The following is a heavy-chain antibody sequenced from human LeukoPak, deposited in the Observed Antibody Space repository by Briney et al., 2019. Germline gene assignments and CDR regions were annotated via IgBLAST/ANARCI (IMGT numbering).Heavy chain of an antibody. D-gene: IGHD2-21*02. Sequence: SETLSPTCAVYGGSFSGYYWSWIRQPPGKGLEWIGYIHCSGSTNYNPSLKSRVTISLDTSKNQFSLRVTPVTAADTAVYYCAKWACGSGGDCHEFDYWGQGTRVTVSS. J-gene: IGHJ4*02. V-gene: IGHV4-59*13. CDR1: GGSFSGYY. CDR2: IHCSGST. CDR3: AKWACGSGGDCHEFDY.